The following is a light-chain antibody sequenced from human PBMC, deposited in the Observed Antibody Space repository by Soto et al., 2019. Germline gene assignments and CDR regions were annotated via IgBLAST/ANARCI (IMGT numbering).Light chain of an antibody. CDR1: QSVSSSY. J-gene: IGKJ2*01. Sequence: EIVLTQSPGTLSLSPGERATLSCRASQSVSSSYLAWYQQKPGQAPRLLVYGASSRATGIPDRFSGSGSGTDFTLTISRLEPEDFAVYYCQLYGSSPPYTFGQGTNLEIK. CDR3: QLYGSSPPYT. V-gene: IGKV3-20*01. CDR2: GAS.